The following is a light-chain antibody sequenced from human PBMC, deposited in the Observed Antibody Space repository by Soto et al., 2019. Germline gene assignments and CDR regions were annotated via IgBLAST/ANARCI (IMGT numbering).Light chain of an antibody. Sequence: EIVMTQSPATLSVSPGERATLSCRASQSISSELAWYQQKPGQPPRLLIYGASTRATGVPARFTGSGSGSDFTLTISGLQSEDFAVYYCQQVHNCPLTFGQGTRLEI. J-gene: IGKJ2*01. V-gene: IGKV3-15*01. CDR1: QSISSE. CDR3: QQVHNCPLT. CDR2: GAS.